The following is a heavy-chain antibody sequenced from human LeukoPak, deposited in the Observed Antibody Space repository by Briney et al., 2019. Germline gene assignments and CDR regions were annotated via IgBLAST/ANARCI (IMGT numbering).Heavy chain of an antibody. CDR3: ARVLRYCSGGNCYSGGLGYMDV. CDR2: ISSTSYM. J-gene: IGHJ6*03. V-gene: IGHV3-21*01. Sequence: PGGSLRLSCAASGFTFKKYSMNWVRQAPGKGLEWVSSISSTSYMYYEDSVKGRFTISRDNAKNSLYLQMNSLRAEDTAVYYCARVLRYCSGGNCYSGGLGYMDVWGKGTTVTISS. D-gene: IGHD2-15*01. CDR1: GFTFKKYS.